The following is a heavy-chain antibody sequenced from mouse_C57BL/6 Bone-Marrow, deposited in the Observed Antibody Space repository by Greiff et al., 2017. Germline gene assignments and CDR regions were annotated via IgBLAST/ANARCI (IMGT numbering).Heavy chain of an antibody. CDR2: IFPGSGST. V-gene: IGHV1-75*01. CDR3: AREKAGGNYYFDY. J-gene: IGHJ2*01. CDR1: GYTFTDYY. D-gene: IGHD2-1*01. Sequence: QVQLKESGPELVKPGASVKISCKASGYTFTDYYINWVKQRPGQGLEWIGWIFPGSGSTYYNEKFKGKATLTVDKSSSTAYMLLSSLTSEDSAVYFCAREKAGGNYYFDYWGQGTTLTVSS.